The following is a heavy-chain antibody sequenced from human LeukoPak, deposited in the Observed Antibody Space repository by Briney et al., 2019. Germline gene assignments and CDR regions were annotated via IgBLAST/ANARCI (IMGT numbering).Heavy chain of an antibody. Sequence: SETLSLTCTVSGGSISSSSYYWGGIRQPPGKRLEWIGSIYYSGSTYYNPSLKSRVTISVDTSKNQFSLKLSSVTAADTAVYYCASYENLIAAAGRPYFDYWGQGTLVTVSS. V-gene: IGHV4-39*01. CDR2: IYYSGST. CDR1: GGSISSSSYY. J-gene: IGHJ4*02. D-gene: IGHD6-13*01. CDR3: ASYENLIAAAGRPYFDY.